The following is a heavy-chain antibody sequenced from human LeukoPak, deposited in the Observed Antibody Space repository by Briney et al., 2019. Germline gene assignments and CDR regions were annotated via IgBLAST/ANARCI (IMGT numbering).Heavy chain of an antibody. D-gene: IGHD2-2*01. CDR2: ISGSGDRT. CDR3: ARDASALY. V-gene: IGHV3-23*01. CDR1: GFTFSSSA. J-gene: IGHJ4*02. Sequence: PGGSLRLSCAASGFTFSSSAMSWVRQAPGKGLEWVSTISGSGDRTYYADSVKGRFTISRDNARDSLYLQMNSLRDDDTSVYFCARDASALYWGRGTLVTVSS.